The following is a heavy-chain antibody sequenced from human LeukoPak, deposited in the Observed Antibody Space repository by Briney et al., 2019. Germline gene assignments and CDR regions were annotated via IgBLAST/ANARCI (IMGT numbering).Heavy chain of an antibody. Sequence: GESLKISCKGSGYIFTSYWIGWVRQMPGKGLEWMGIIYPGDSDTRYSPSFQGQVTFSADRSISTAYVQWSSLKASDTAIYYCATFSSSWYFDYWGQGTLVTVSS. CDR3: ATFSSSWYFDY. CDR2: IYPGDSDT. V-gene: IGHV5-51*01. CDR1: GYIFTSYW. J-gene: IGHJ4*02. D-gene: IGHD6-13*01.